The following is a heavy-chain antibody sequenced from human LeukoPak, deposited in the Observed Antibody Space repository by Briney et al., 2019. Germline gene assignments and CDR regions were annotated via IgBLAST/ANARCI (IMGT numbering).Heavy chain of an antibody. V-gene: IGHV4-59*12. D-gene: IGHD4-11*01. CDR3: ARAIRDTVTLDAFDI. CDR2: IYYSGST. CDR1: GGSISSYY. J-gene: IGHJ3*02. Sequence: SETLSLTCTVSGGSISSYYWRWIRQPPGKGLEWSGYIYYSGSTNYNPSLKSRGTISVDTSKNQFSLKLSSVTAADTAVYYCARAIRDTVTLDAFDIWGPGTMGTVSS.